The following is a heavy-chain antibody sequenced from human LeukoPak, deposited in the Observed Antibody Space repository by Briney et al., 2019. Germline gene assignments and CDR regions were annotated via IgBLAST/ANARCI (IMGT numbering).Heavy chain of an antibody. Sequence: SETLSLTCTVSGGSISSYYWSWIRQPPGKGLEWIGYIYYSGSTNYNPSLKSRVTISVDTSKNQFSLKLSSVTAADTAVYYCARYYDFWSGMGNWFDPWGQGTLVTVSS. V-gene: IGHV4-59*08. J-gene: IGHJ5*02. CDR3: ARYYDFWSGMGNWFDP. D-gene: IGHD3-3*01. CDR1: GGSISSYY. CDR2: IYYSGST.